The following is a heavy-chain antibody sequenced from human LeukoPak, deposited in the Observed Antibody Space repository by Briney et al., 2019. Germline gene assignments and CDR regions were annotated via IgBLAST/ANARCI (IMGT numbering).Heavy chain of an antibody. Sequence: GESLRISCKGSGDTFTDTYIAWVRQMAGKGLEWVGIIYHDGSGTRYSPSFQGQVTISVHHSISTAYLQWTSLKTSDTAMYYCARFLHGNSLDYWGQGTLVTVSS. J-gene: IGHJ4*02. CDR2: IYHDGSGT. CDR1: GDTFTDTY. D-gene: IGHD1-7*01. V-gene: IGHV5-51*01. CDR3: ARFLHGNSLDY.